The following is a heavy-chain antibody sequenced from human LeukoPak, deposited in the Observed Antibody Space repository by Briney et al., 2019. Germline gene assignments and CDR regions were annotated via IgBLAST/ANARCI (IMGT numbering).Heavy chain of an antibody. CDR3: ARDRIPAAITGDAFDI. J-gene: IGHJ3*02. CDR2: ISSSSSYI. V-gene: IGHV3-21*01. D-gene: IGHD2-2*02. Sequence: PGGPLRLSCAASGCTFSSYSMNWVRQAPGKGREWVSSISSSSSYIYYADSVKGRFTISRDNAKNSLYLQMNSLRAEDTAMYYCARDRIPAAITGDAFDIWGQGTMVTVSS. CDR1: GCTFSSYS.